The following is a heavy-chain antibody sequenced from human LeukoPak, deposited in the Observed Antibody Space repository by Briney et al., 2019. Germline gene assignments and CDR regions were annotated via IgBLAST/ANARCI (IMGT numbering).Heavy chain of an antibody. CDR2: IYYSGST. V-gene: IGHV4-59*01. CDR3: ARGRSNYYGMDV. Sequence: PSETLSLTCTVSGGSISSYYWSWIRQPPGKGLEWIGYIYYSGSTNYNPSLKSRVTMSVDTSKNLFSLKVSSVTAADTAVYYCARGRSNYYGMDVWGQGTTVAVSS. D-gene: IGHD1-26*01. J-gene: IGHJ6*02. CDR1: GGSISSYY.